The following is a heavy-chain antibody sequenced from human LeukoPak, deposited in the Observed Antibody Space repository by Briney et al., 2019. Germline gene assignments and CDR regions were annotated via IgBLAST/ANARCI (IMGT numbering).Heavy chain of an antibody. CDR3: ARGGASILCFDP. J-gene: IGHJ5*02. V-gene: IGHV4-34*01. CDR1: GGSFRGYY. D-gene: IGHD3-10*02. CDR2: INHSGST. Sequence: SETLSLTCAVYGGSFRGYYWSWIRQPPGKGLEWVGEINHSGSTNYNPSLKSRVTVSVDTSKNQFSLKLSSVTAADTAVYYCARGGASILCFDPWGQGTLVTVSS.